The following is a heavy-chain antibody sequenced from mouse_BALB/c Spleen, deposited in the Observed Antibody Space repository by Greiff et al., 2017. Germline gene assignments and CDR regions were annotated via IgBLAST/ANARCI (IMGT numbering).Heavy chain of an antibody. D-gene: IGHD2-1*01. CDR3: ARGYYGNRAWFAY. CDR1: GFSLTGYG. CDR2: IWGDGST. V-gene: IGHV2-6-7*01. Sequence: VHLVESGPGLVAPSQSLSITCTVSGFSLTGYGVNWVRQPPGKGLEWLGMIWGDGSTDYNSAIKSRLSISKDNTKSQVFLKMNSLQTDDTARYYCARGYYGNRAWFAYWGQGTMVTVSA. J-gene: IGHJ3*01.